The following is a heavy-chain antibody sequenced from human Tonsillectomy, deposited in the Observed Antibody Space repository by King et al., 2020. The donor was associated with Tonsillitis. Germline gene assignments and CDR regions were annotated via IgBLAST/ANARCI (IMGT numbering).Heavy chain of an antibody. D-gene: IGHD3-3*01. V-gene: IGHV3-48*04. CDR3: ARGTAYYDFWSGYYDYYYYGMDV. J-gene: IGHJ6*02. Sequence: QLVQSGGGLVQPGGSLRLSCAASGFTFSSYSVNWVRQAPGKGLEWVSYISSSSSTIYYADSVKGRFTISRDNAKNSLYLQMNSLRAEDTAVYYCARGTAYYDFWSGYYDYYYYGMDVWGQGTTVTVSS. CDR2: ISSSSSTI. CDR1: GFTFSSYS.